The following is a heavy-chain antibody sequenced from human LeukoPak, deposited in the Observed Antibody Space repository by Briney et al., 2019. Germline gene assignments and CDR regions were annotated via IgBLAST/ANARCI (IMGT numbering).Heavy chain of an antibody. V-gene: IGHV4-4*07. Sequence: SETLSLTCTVSGGSISRYYWSWIRQPAGKGLEWIGRIYTSGSTNYNPSLKSRVTMSVDTSKNQFSLKLSSVTAADTAVYYCARGGSGSYNSYYFDYWGQGTLVTVSS. J-gene: IGHJ4*02. CDR1: GGSISRYY. CDR2: IYTSGST. CDR3: ARGGSGSYNSYYFDY. D-gene: IGHD3-10*01.